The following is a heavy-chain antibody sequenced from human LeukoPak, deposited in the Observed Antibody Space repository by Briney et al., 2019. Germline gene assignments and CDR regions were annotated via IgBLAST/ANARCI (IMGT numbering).Heavy chain of an antibody. Sequence: PGGSLRLSCADSQFTFNGYRMNWVCQAPGKGLEWVANMDPTGSQKRYVDSVRGRFTISKDNPGASLYLDMHSLRAEDTAIYYCAIWTSGNYWGQGTLVTVSS. CDR2: MDPTGSQK. D-gene: IGHD1-1*01. J-gene: IGHJ4*02. CDR3: AIWTSGNY. V-gene: IGHV3-7*01. CDR1: QFTFNGYR.